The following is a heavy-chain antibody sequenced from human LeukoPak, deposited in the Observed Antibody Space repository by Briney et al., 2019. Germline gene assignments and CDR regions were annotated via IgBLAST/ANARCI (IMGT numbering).Heavy chain of an antibody. J-gene: IGHJ4*02. CDR2: ISSSSSYI. CDR3: ARFGSGYYQFDY. D-gene: IGHD3-22*01. Sequence: TGGSLRPSCAASGFTFSSYSMNWVRQAPGKGLEWVSSISSSSSYIYYADSVKGRFTISRDNAKNSLYLQMNSLRAEDTAVYYCARFGSGYYQFDYWGQGTLVTVSS. V-gene: IGHV3-21*01. CDR1: GFTFSSYS.